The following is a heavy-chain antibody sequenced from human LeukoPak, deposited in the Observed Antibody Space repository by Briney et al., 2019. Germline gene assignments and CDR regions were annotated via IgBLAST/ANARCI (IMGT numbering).Heavy chain of an antibody. CDR3: ARGYSSGRDYYFDY. D-gene: IGHD6-19*01. CDR2: ISGYSGNT. CDR1: GYTFTTYS. Sequence: GASVKVSCKASGYTFTTYSVNWVRHAPGQGLEWMGWISGYSGNTNYAQKLQGRVTMTTDTSTSTACMELRSLRSDDTAIYYCARGYSSGRDYYFDYWGQGTLVTVSS. V-gene: IGHV1-18*01. J-gene: IGHJ4*02.